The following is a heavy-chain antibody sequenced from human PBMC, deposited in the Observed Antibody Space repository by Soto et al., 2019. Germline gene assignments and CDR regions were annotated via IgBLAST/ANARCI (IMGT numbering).Heavy chain of an antibody. J-gene: IGHJ4*02. V-gene: IGHV3-33*01. CDR2: IWFDGSEK. Sequence: GGSMRLSCVASGFTFSTYGMHWVRQAPGKGLEWVGVIWFDGSEKFYGDSVKGRFTMSRDNSKNTPYLQMNSLRDEDTAVYFCARGDGRKYLDYWGQGTLVTVSS. D-gene: IGHD2-8*01. CDR1: GFTFSTYG. CDR3: ARGDGRKYLDY.